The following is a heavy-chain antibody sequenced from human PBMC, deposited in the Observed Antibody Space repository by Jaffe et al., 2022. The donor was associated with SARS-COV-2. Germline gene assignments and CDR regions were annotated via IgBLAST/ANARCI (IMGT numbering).Heavy chain of an antibody. Sequence: QVQLQESGPGLVKPSETLSLTCTVSGASVSSDSYYWSWVRQPPGKGLEWIGYVHYSGNTDYNPSVRGRATMSIDKSKAQFSLKLNSVTAADTAVYYCAGEGSYSYFFSYWGQGTLVTVSP. V-gene: IGHV4-61*01. CDR2: VHYSGNT. J-gene: IGHJ4*02. CDR1: GASVSSDSYY. CDR3: AGEGSYSYFFSY. D-gene: IGHD5-18*01.